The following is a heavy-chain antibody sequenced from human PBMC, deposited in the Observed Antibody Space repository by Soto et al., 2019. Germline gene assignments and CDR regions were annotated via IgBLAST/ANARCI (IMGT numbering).Heavy chain of an antibody. CDR1: GDSFSTSNYY. D-gene: IGHD4-17*01. V-gene: IGHV4-39*01. Sequence: QLHLQESGPGLVKPSETLSLTCTVSGDSFSTSNYYWGWIRQPPGKGLEWIGKIFCGGGTGVTYSTPSLTSRVITSVHTSKTQFSLTSRSITAADTAFYFCARRGGGDSLFDSWGQGKLVTVSS. CDR3: ARRGGGDSLFDS. J-gene: IGHJ4*02. CDR2: IFCGGGTGVT.